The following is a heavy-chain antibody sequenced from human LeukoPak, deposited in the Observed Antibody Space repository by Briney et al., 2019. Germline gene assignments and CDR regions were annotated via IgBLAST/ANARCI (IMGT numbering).Heavy chain of an antibody. V-gene: IGHV3-7*03. CDR2: IKQDGSEK. J-gene: IGHJ4*02. CDR3: ARDNPPDY. CDR1: GFTFSSSW. Sequence: GGSLRLSCVASGFTFSSSWMSWVRQAPGKGLEWVANIKQDGSEKSYVESVRGRFTISRDNAKDSLYLQLNSLRAEDTALYYCARDNPPDYWGQGTLVTVSS.